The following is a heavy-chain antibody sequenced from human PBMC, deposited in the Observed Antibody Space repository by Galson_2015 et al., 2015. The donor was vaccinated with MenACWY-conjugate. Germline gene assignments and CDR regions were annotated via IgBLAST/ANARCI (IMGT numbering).Heavy chain of an antibody. D-gene: IGHD6-19*01. CDR3: ARGLIGYSSRPLDF. CDR2: MSYDGSNQ. CDR1: GFTFSSYT. Sequence: SLRLSCAASGFTFSSYTMHWVRQTPGRGLEWVALMSYDGSNQYYADSLKGRLTISRDNSKSTLYLQMDSFRAEDTAVYYCARGLIGYSSRPLDFWGQGALVTVSS. J-gene: IGHJ4*02. V-gene: IGHV3-30*01.